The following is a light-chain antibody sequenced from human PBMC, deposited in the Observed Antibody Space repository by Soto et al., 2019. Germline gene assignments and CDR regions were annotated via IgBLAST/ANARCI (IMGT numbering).Light chain of an antibody. CDR3: QQYDSSPFT. V-gene: IGKV1-8*01. CDR2: AAS. CDR1: QGISSY. Sequence: IRMTQSPASFSASTGERVTITCRASQGISSYLAWYQQKPGNAPKLLIYAASTLQSAVPSRFSGSGSGTDFTLTISCLQSEDFATYYCQQYDSSPFTFGPGTKVDIK. J-gene: IGKJ3*01.